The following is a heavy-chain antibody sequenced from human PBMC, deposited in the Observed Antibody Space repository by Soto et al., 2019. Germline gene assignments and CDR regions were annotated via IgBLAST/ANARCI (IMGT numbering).Heavy chain of an antibody. V-gene: IGHV3-23*01. D-gene: IGHD4-17*01. Sequence: GGSLRLSCAASGFTFGSYAMSWVRQAPGKGLEWVSAISGSGGSTYYADSVKGRFTISRDNSKNTLYLQMNSLRAEDTAVYYCAKDFGDLDWFDPWGQGTLVTVSS. CDR2: ISGSGGST. CDR3: AKDFGDLDWFDP. J-gene: IGHJ5*02. CDR1: GFTFGSYA.